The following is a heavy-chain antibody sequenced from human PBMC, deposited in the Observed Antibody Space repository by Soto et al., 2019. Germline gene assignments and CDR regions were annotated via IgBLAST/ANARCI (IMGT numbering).Heavy chain of an antibody. CDR1: GYSFTSYW. D-gene: IGHD3-3*01. CDR2: IDPSDSYT. V-gene: IGHV5-10-1*03. J-gene: IGHJ6*02. Sequence: EVQLVQSGAEVKKPGESLRISCKGSGYSFTSYWISWVRQMPGKGLEWMGRIDPSDSYTNYSPSFQGHVTISADKSISTAYLQWSSLKASDTAMYYCARSEPYDFWSGYYPKTYYYYGMDVWGQGTTVTVSS. CDR3: ARSEPYDFWSGYYPKTYYYYGMDV.